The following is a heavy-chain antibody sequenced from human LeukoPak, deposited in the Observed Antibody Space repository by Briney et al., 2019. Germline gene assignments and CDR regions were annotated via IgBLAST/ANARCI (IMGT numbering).Heavy chain of an antibody. J-gene: IGHJ3*02. V-gene: IGHV1-18*01. CDR3: ARDQSVRLLQTSSTYFKHVFAI. Sequence: ASVKVSCKTSGYTFTNYGISWVRQAPGLGLEWMGWISAYNGNTNYAQKVQGRVTMTTDTSTSTAYMELRRLRFDDTAVYYCARDQSVRLLQTSSTYFKHVFAIWGQGSMVTVSS. CDR2: ISAYNGNT. D-gene: IGHD6-13*01. CDR1: GYTFTNYG.